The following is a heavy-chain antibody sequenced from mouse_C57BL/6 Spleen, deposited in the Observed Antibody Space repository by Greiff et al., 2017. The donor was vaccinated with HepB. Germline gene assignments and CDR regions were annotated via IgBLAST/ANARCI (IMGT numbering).Heavy chain of an antibody. V-gene: IGHV1-50*01. CDR3: ARESNNRRYFDV. CDR1: GYTFTSYW. Sequence: QVQLQQPGAELVKPGASVKLSCKASGYTFTSYWMQWVKQRPGQGLEWIGEIDPSDSYTNYNQKFKGKATLTVDTSSSTAYMQLSSLTSEDSAVYYYARESNNRRYFDVWGTGTTVTVSS. CDR2: IDPSDSYT. D-gene: IGHD2-5*01. J-gene: IGHJ1*03.